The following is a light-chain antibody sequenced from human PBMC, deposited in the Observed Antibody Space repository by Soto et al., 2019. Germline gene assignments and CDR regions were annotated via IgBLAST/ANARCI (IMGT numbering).Light chain of an antibody. CDR1: QSVSSNY. J-gene: IGKJ2*01. V-gene: IGKV3-20*01. CDR2: GAS. CDR3: QQYSASSYT. Sequence: EIVLTQSPGTLSLSPGERATLSCRASQSVSSNYLAWYQQKPGQAPRLLIYGASSRATGIPDRFSGSGSGTDFTLTISRLEPEDFAVYYCQQYSASSYTFGQGTKVDI.